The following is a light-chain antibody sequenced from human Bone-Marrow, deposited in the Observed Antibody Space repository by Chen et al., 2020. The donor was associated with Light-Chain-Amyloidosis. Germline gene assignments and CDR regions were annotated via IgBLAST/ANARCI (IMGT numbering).Light chain of an antibody. CDR1: QSVSSN. CDR2: GAS. V-gene: IGKV3-15*01. J-gene: IGKJ3*01. CDR3: QQYKDWPL. Sequence: EIVLTQSPATLSVSPGERVTLSCRASQSVSSNLAWYQQKPGQAPRLLIFGASTRATGVPARFSGSGSGTEFTLIISSLQSEDFAVYFCQQYKDWPLFGPGPKVDIK.